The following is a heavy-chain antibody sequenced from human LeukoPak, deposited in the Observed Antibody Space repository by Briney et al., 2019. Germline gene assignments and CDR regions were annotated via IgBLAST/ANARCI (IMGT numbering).Heavy chain of an antibody. D-gene: IGHD3-22*01. V-gene: IGHV3-9*03. CDR1: GFTFDDYA. J-gene: IGHJ6*03. CDR3: AKDSGPYYYDSSGYQYYYYMDV. Sequence: PGGSLRLSCAASGFTFDDYAMHWVRQAPGEGLEWVSGISWNSGSIGYADSVKGRFTISRDNAKNSLYLQVNSLRAEDMALYYCAKDSGPYYYDSSGYQYYYYMDVWGKGTTVTVSS. CDR2: ISWNSGSI.